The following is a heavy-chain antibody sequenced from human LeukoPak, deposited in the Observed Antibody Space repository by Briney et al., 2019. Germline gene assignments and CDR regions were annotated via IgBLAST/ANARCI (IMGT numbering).Heavy chain of an antibody. CDR1: GFTFSSYS. D-gene: IGHD6-19*01. CDR2: ISSSSSYI. J-gene: IGHJ4*02. Sequence: GSLRLSCAASGFTFSSYSMNWVRQAPGKGLEWVSSISSSSSYIYYADSVKGRFTISRDNAKNSLYLQMNSLRAEDTAVYYCAKYSSGWFDYWGQGTLVAVSS. CDR3: AKYSSGWFDY. V-gene: IGHV3-21*01.